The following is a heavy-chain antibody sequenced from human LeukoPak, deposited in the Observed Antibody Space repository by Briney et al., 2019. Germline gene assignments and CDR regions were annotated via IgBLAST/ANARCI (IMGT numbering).Heavy chain of an antibody. J-gene: IGHJ4*02. V-gene: IGHV3-23*01. D-gene: IGHD5-18*01. CDR3: AKDSSSIRGYSYGYRDY. CDR1: GFTFSSYA. CDR2: NSGSGGST. Sequence: GGSLRLSCAASGFTFSSYAMSWVRQAPGKGLEWVSANSGSGGSTYYADSVKGRFTISRDNSKNTLYLQMNNLRAEDTAVYYCAKDSSSIRGYSYGYRDYWGQGTLVTVSS.